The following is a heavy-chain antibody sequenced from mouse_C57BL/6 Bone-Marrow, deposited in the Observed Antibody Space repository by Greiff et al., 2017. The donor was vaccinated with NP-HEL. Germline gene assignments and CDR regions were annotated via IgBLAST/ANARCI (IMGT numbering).Heavy chain of an antibody. CDR3: ARGDYGSSQGLAY. Sequence: VQLQQPGAELVMPGASVKLSCKASGYTFTSYWMRWVKQRPGQGLEWIGEIDPSDSYTNYNQTFKGKSTLTVDKSSSTAYMQLSSLTSEDSAVYYCARGDYGSSQGLAYWGQGTLVTVSA. CDR2: IDPSDSYT. J-gene: IGHJ3*01. V-gene: IGHV1-69*01. CDR1: GYTFTSYW. D-gene: IGHD1-1*01.